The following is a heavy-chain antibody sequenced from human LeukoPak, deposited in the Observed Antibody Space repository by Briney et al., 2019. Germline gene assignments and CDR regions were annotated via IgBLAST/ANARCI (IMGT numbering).Heavy chain of an antibody. CDR1: GFTFSSYA. CDR2: ISYDGSNK. V-gene: IGHV3-30*01. CDR3: PLGATSGFDY. D-gene: IGHD1-26*01. Sequence: HPGGSLRLSCAASGFTFSSYAMHWVRQAPGKGLEWVAVISYDGSNKYYADSVKGRFTISRDNSKNTLYQQMNSLRAEDTAVYYCPLGATSGFDYWGQGTLVTVSS. J-gene: IGHJ4*02.